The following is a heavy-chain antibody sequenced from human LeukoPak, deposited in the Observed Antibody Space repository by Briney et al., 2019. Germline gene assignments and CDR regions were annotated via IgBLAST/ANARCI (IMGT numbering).Heavy chain of an antibody. CDR2: ISGSGRSR. CDR1: GFIFSDFY. Sequence: GGSLRLSCAASGFIFSDFYMTWIRQAPGKGLEWISHISGSGRSRDYATSLKGRFTVSRDNAKNSLYLQMNSLRAEDTAVYYCARDPINSSVDYWGQGTLVTVSS. V-gene: IGHV3-11*04. J-gene: IGHJ4*02. D-gene: IGHD6-6*01. CDR3: ARDPINSSVDY.